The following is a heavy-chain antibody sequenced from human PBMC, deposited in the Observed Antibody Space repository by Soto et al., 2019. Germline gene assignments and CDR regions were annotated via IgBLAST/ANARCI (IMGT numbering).Heavy chain of an antibody. D-gene: IGHD6-19*01. Sequence: QVQLQESGPGLVKPSETLSLMCTVSGGSISNYYWSWIRQSPGKGLEWIGYIHYSGSTNYNPSFESRITISVDTSKNQFSLRLCSVTAADTAFYYCARERAEGYGSGWNLFDPWGQGTLVTVSS. CDR2: IHYSGST. CDR3: ARERAEGYGSGWNLFDP. J-gene: IGHJ5*02. V-gene: IGHV4-59*01. CDR1: GGSISNYY.